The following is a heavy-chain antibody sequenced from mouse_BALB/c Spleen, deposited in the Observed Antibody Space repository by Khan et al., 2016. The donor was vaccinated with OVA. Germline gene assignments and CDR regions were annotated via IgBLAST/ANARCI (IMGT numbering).Heavy chain of an antibody. V-gene: IGHV5-6-5*01. J-gene: IGHJ3*01. CDR1: GFTFSNYA. CDR3: TRDYWFTY. Sequence: EVKLVESGGDLVKPGGSLKLSCTASGFTFSNYAMSWVRQTPEKRLEWVASISSGDNTYFPDSVKGRFTISRDNDKNILYLQMSSLRSEDTAMNYCTRDYWFTYWGQGTLVTVSA. CDR2: ISSGDNT.